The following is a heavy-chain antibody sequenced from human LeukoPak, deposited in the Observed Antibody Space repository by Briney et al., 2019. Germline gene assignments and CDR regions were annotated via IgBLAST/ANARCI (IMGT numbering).Heavy chain of an antibody. CDR2: IGKGGDT. CDR3: TRGALGFDY. J-gene: IGHJ4*02. V-gene: IGHV3-13*04. Sequence: GGSLRLSCAASGFIFSSYDMHWVRQATGKGLEWVSGIGKGGDTYYAGSVKGRFTIFRENAKSSLYLQMNSLRAGDTAVYYCTRGALGFDYWGQGTLVTVSS. CDR1: GFIFSSYD.